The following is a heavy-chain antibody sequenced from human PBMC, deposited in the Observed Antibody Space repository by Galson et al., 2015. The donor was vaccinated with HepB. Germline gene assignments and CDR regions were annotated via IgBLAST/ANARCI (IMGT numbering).Heavy chain of an antibody. Sequence: SLRLSCAASGFNFNDYAMHCVRQAPGKGLEWLAAISPDGSYRPYADSVKGRFTLSRDNSDNTLSLQMNRLRPEDTAIYYWAKDVYSWGAVGTIDYWGRGTLVTVSS. V-gene: IGHV3-30*18. CDR2: ISPDGSYR. J-gene: IGHJ4*02. CDR1: GFNFNDYA. D-gene: IGHD6-13*01. CDR3: AKDVYSWGAVGTIDY.